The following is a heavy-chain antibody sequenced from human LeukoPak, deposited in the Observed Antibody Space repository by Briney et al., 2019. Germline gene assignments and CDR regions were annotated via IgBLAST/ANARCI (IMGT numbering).Heavy chain of an antibody. D-gene: IGHD2-2*01. Sequence: RSLSLTCAMSGDSVSSKTVAWNWIRQPPSGGLEWLVRTCYRSRWSTDYAVPVKGRITINPVTSKNQSALELNSVTPEDTAVYYCARDPRYADGILFDYWGQGTLVTVSS. CDR3: ARDPRYADGILFDY. CDR1: GDSVSSKTVA. CDR2: TCYRSRWST. J-gene: IGHJ4*02. V-gene: IGHV6-1*01.